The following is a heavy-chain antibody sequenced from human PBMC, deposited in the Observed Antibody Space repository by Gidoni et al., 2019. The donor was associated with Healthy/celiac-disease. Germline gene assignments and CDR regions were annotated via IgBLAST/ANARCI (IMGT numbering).Heavy chain of an antibody. Sequence: EVQLVESGGGLVQPGRSLRLSCAASGFTFDDYAMHWVRQAPGKGLEWVSGISWNSGSIGYADSVKGRFTISRDNAKNSLYLQMNSLRAEDTALYYCAKDKEDIVLTGYFDYWGQGTLVTVSS. V-gene: IGHV3-9*01. D-gene: IGHD2-8*01. CDR2: ISWNSGSI. CDR3: AKDKEDIVLTGYFDY. CDR1: GFTFDDYA. J-gene: IGHJ4*02.